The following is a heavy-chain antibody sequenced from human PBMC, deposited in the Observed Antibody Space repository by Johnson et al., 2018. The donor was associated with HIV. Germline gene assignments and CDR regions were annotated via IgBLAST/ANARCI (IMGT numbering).Heavy chain of an antibody. CDR3: ARDGMAATKANI. CDR2: IKQDGSEK. D-gene: IGHD1-14*01. Sequence: VQLVESGGGLVQPGGSLRLYCAASGFTVSSNYMSWVRQAPGKGLEWVANIKQDGSEKYYVDSVKGRFTISRDNAKNSLYLQMNSLRAEDTAVYYCARDGMAATKANIWGQGTMVTVSS. CDR1: GFTVSSNY. V-gene: IGHV3-7*01. J-gene: IGHJ3*02.